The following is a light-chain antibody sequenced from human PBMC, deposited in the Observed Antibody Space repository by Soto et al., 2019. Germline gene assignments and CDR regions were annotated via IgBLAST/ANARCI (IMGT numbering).Light chain of an antibody. J-gene: IGLJ1*01. V-gene: IGLV2-14*01. CDR2: DVS. Sequence: QSALTQPASVSGSPGQSITISCTGTSSDVGGYNYVSWYQQHPGKAPKLMIYDVSNRPSGVSNRFSGSKSGNTASLTISGLQAEGEADYYCSSYTSSSTLDVFGTGTKLTV. CDR1: SSDVGGYNY. CDR3: SSYTSSSTLDV.